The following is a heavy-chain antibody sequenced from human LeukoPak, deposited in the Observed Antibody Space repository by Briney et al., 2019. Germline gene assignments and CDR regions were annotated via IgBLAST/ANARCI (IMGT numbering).Heavy chain of an antibody. CDR2: INPSGGST. V-gene: IGHV1-46*01. J-gene: IGHJ4*02. CDR1: GYTFTSYY. Sequence: ASVKVSCKASGYTFTSYYMHWVRQAPGRGLEWMGIINPSGGSTSYAQKFQGRVTMTRDTSTSTVYMELSSLRSEDTAVYYCARDPVGTGGFDYWGQGTLVTVSS. CDR3: ARDPVGTGGFDY. D-gene: IGHD1-26*01.